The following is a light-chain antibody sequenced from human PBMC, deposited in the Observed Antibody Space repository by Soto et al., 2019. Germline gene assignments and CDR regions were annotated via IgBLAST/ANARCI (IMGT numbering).Light chain of an antibody. CDR3: QQYNKWPPIT. J-gene: IGKJ5*01. CDR1: QSVSSD. CDR2: DVS. Sequence: EIVMTPSPATVSASPGERLTLSCMASQSVSSDLAWYQQKPGQAPRLVVYDVSTRATGIPARFSGSGSGTEFTLTISSLQSEDSAAYYCQQYNKWPPITFGQGTRLEI. V-gene: IGKV3-15*01.